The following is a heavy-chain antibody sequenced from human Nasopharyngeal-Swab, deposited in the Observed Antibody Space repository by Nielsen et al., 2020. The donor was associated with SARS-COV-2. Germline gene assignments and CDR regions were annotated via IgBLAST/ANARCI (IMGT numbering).Heavy chain of an antibody. D-gene: IGHD7-27*01. CDR2: IQQDGDIT. J-gene: IGHJ4*02. Sequence: GESLKISCVTSGFTFGRYWMTWVRQAPGKGLEWVANIQQDGDITYYLESVKGRFTIYRDNAKNSLYLQMNSLSAEDTAVYFCARDPPSTGDYYFDHWGQGTLVSVSS. CDR3: ARDPPSTGDYYFDH. CDR1: GFTFGRYW. V-gene: IGHV3-7*01.